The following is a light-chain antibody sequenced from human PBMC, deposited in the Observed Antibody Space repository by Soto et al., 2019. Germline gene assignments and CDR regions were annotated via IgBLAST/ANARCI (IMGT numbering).Light chain of an antibody. V-gene: IGKV3-15*01. CDR3: QQYDEWPLT. Sequence: EKVMTQSPATLSVSPGERATLSCRASQNVKTRLAWYQQKPGQAPRLLIFDAFTRATGIPARFSGSASGTDFTLTICSLQSEDSAVYYCQQYDEWPLTFGGGTKVDIK. CDR1: QNVKTR. CDR2: DAF. J-gene: IGKJ4*01.